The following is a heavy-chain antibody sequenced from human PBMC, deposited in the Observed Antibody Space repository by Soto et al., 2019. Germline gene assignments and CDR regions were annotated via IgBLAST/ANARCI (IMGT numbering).Heavy chain of an antibody. Sequence: GESLKISCKGSGYSFTNSWIGWVRQMPGKGLEWMGIIYPGDSDTRYSPLFQGQVTISADKSISTAYLQWSSLQASDTAMYYCATDRFRNRLTWSPDYWGQGTLVTVSS. D-gene: IGHD3-3*01. J-gene: IGHJ4*02. V-gene: IGHV5-51*01. CDR1: GYSFTNSW. CDR2: IYPGDSDT. CDR3: ATDRFRNRLTWSPDY.